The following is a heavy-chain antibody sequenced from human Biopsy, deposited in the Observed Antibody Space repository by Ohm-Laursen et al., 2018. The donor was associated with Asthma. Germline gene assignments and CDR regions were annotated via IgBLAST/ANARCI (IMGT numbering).Heavy chain of an antibody. V-gene: IGHV4-31*03. CDR3: ARTTYGHDGFDP. D-gene: IGHD4-17*01. J-gene: IGHJ5*02. Sequence: LSLTCTVSGGSINIGDYYWSWIRQHPVKGLEWIGHIYYGGSTYYNPSLKSRVSISLDTSKNQFSLSLTSVTAADTAVYYCARTTYGHDGFDPWGQGTLVTVSS. CDR1: GGSINIGDYY. CDR2: IYYGGST.